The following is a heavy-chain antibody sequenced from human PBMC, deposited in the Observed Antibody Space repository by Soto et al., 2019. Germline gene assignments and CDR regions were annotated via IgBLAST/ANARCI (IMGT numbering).Heavy chain of an antibody. Sequence: PGGSLRLSCVASGFTFSHYTLNWVRRAPGKGLEWVSTISDRPTGHTHYAESVRGRFTISRDDSRDTVFLQMDSLRAEDTAVYYCTTRMTARFDYWRQGVLVTVSS. D-gene: IGHD2-21*02. CDR3: TTRMTARFDY. J-gene: IGHJ4*02. CDR1: GFTFSHYT. V-gene: IGHV3-23*01. CDR2: ISDRPTGHT.